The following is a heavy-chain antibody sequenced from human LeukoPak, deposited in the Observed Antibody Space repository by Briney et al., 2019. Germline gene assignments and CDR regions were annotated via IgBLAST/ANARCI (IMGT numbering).Heavy chain of an antibody. J-gene: IGHJ6*02. CDR2: IRSKAYGGTT. CDR1: GFTFGDYA. CDR3: TRDWSSGMDV. Sequence: GGSLRLSCTASGFTFGDYAMSWVRQAPGKGLEWVGFIRSKAYGGTTEYAASVKGRFTISRDDSKSIAYLQMNSLKTEDTAVYYCTRDWSSGMDVWGQGTTVTVSS. V-gene: IGHV3-49*04.